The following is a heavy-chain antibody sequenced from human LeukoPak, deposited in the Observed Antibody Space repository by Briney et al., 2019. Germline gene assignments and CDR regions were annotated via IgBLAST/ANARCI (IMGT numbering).Heavy chain of an antibody. CDR3: AKGREVFGDSRFDY. CDR1: GFTFSSYA. CDR2: VSGSGGSQ. V-gene: IGHV3-23*01. D-gene: IGHD4-17*01. J-gene: IGHJ4*02. Sequence: PGGSLRLSCAVSGFTFSSYAMRWVRQAPGKGLEWVSTVSGSGGSQYYGDSVKGRFTISRDNSKNTLYLQMNSMRAEDTAVYYCAKGREVFGDSRFDYWGQGILVTVSS.